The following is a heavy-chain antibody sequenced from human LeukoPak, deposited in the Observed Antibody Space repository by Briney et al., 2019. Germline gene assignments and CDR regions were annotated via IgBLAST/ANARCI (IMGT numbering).Heavy chain of an antibody. V-gene: IGHV4-39*07. D-gene: IGHD6-19*01. J-gene: IGHJ4*02. CDR1: GGSISSSSYY. CDR3: ARGGGSGWPDY. Sequence: PSETLSLTCTVSGGSISSSSYYWGWIRQPPGKGLEWIGSIYYSGSTNYNPSLKSRVTISVDTSKNQFSLKLSSVTAADTAVYYCARGGGSGWPDYWGQGTLVTVSS. CDR2: IYYSGST.